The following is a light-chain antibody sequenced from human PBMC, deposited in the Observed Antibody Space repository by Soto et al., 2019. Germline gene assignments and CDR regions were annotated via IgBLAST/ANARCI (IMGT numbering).Light chain of an antibody. CDR2: DVS. CDR1: SSDIGGYNF. J-gene: IGLJ1*01. Sequence: QPVLTQPASVSGSPGQSITISCTGTSSDIGGYNFVSWYQQHPGKAPKLMIYDVSNRPSGVSNRFSGSKSGNTASLTISGLQPEDEADYYCSSYTRGSTDVFGTGTKVTVL. CDR3: SSYTRGSTDV. V-gene: IGLV2-14*01.